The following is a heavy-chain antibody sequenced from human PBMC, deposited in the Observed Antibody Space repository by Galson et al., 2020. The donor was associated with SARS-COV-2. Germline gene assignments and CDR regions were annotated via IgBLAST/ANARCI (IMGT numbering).Heavy chain of an antibody. Sequence: SETLSLTCTVSGGSISSHYWSWIRQPPGKGLEWIGYIYYSGSTNYNPSLKSRVTISVDTSKNQFSLKLSSVTAADTAVYYCARRHLEIGYCSSTSCYGGHYYYYYYMDVWGKGTTVTVSS. V-gene: IGHV4-59*11. CDR2: IYYSGST. CDR1: GGSISSHY. CDR3: ARRHLEIGYCSSTSCYGGHYYYYYYMDV. D-gene: IGHD2-2*01. J-gene: IGHJ6*03.